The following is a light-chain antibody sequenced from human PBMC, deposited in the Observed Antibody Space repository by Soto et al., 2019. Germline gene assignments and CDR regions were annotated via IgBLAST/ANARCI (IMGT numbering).Light chain of an antibody. CDR3: QQYDSPPRP. CDR1: QSISSTY. J-gene: IGKJ1*01. V-gene: IGKV3-20*01. Sequence: EIVLTQSPGTLSLSPGKRVTLSCRASQSISSTYLAWYQQKPGQAPRLLIYGASSRATGIPDRFSGSGSGTDFTLTISRLEPEDCAVYYCQQYDSPPRPFGQGTKVEVQ. CDR2: GAS.